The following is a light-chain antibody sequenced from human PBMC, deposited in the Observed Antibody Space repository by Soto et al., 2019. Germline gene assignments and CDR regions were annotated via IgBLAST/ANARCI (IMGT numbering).Light chain of an antibody. V-gene: IGKV1-39*01. CDR3: QQTYSIPLA. Sequence: IQMTQSPSSLSASVGDRVTITCRASQRISSFLNWYQQKPGKAPQLLIYAASSLQSGVPSRFSGSRSGTDFTLTIDSLQPEDFATYYCQQTYSIPLAFGQGTKVEIK. CDR1: QRISSF. J-gene: IGKJ1*01. CDR2: AAS.